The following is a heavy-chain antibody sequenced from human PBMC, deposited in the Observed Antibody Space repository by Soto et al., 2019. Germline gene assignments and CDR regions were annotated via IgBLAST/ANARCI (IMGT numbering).Heavy chain of an antibody. D-gene: IGHD2-15*01. Sequence: SETLSLTCTVSGGSVSSGSYYWSWIRQPPGKGLEWIGYIYYSGSTNYNPSLKSRVTISVDTSKNQFSLKLSSVTAADTAVYYCAASPDFDAEAARGPLYYYYYGMDVWGQGTTVTVSS. J-gene: IGHJ6*02. V-gene: IGHV4-61*01. CDR2: IYYSGST. CDR1: GGSVSSGSYY. CDR3: AASPDFDAEAARGPLYYYYYGMDV.